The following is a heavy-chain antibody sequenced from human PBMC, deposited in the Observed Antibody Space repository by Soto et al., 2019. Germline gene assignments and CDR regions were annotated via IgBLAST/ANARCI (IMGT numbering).Heavy chain of an antibody. D-gene: IGHD2-2*01. V-gene: IGHV3-21*01. CDR3: ARVYIGCSSTTCLFYFDH. Sequence: EVQLVESGGGLVTPGPSLRLSCAASGFTFSTYAMNWVRQAPGKGLEWVSSVSPSGSFIYYADSVKGRFTISRDNTKNSLHLQMDSLRAEVTAVYYCARVYIGCSSTTCLFYFDHWGQGTLVTVSS. CDR1: GFTFSTYA. CDR2: VSPSGSFI. J-gene: IGHJ4*02.